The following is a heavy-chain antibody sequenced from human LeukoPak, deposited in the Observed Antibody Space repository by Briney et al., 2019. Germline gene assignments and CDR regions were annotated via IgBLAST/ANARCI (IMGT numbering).Heavy chain of an antibody. V-gene: IGHV6-1*01. CDR2: TYYRSQWYN. J-gene: IGHJ5*02. CDR1: RDGVSSDYAA. D-gene: IGHD1-7*01. Sequence: SQTLSIPCVISRDGVSSDYAAGNWVRQSPSRGLEWLGRTYYRSQWYNDYAESVKSRITINPDTPKTQFSLQLNSVTPEDTAVYYCAREAEGGTRFGWFDPWGQGTLVTVSS. CDR3: AREAEGGTRFGWFDP.